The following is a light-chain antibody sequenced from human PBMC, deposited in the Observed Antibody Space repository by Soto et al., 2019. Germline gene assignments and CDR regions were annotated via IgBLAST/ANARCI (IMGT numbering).Light chain of an antibody. CDR1: SSDVGGYXY. CDR3: SSYTSSSTVV. V-gene: IGLV2-14*01. J-gene: IGLJ2*01. CDR2: EVS. Sequence: QSALTQPASVSGSPGQSITISCTGTSSDVGGYXYVSWYQQHPGKAPKLMIYEVSNRPSGVSNRFSGSKSGNTASLTISGLXAEDEADYYCSSYTSSSTVVFGGGTKLTVL.